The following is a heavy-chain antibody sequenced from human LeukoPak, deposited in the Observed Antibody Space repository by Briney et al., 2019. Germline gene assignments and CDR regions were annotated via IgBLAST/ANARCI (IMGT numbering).Heavy chain of an antibody. CDR2: INAGNGNT. V-gene: IGHV1-3*01. J-gene: IGHJ4*02. Sequence: ASVKVSCKASGYTFTSYAMHWVRQAPRQRLEWMGWINAGNGNTKYSQKFQGRVTITRDTSASTAYMELSSLRSEDTAVYYCARFPVVTFGGVIVRDYWGQGTLVTVSS. D-gene: IGHD3-16*02. CDR3: ARFPVVTFGGVIVRDY. CDR1: GYTFTSYA.